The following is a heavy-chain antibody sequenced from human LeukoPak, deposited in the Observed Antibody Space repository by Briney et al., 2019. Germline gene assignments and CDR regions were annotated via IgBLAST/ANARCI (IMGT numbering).Heavy chain of an antibody. V-gene: IGHV3-21*01. CDR3: AELGITMIGGV. CDR1: GFTFSRYS. J-gene: IGHJ6*04. D-gene: IGHD3-10*02. CDR2: ITSSSSYI. Sequence: GGSLRLSCAASGFTFSRYSMNWVRQAPGKGLEWVSSITSSSSYIYYADSVKGRFTISRDNAKNSLYLQMNSLRAEDTAVYYCAELGITMIGGVWGKGTTVTISS.